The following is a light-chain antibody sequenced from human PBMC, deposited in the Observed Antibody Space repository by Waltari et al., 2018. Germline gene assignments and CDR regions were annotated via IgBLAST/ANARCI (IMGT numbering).Light chain of an antibody. V-gene: IGLV1-44*01. Sequence: QSVLTQPPSASGTPGQRVTISCSGSASNIGGNLVNWYQQLPGKAPKRLIYRSDHRPAGVPDRFSASKTVTSASLAISGLQSEDEADYFCASWDDSLNGHWVFGGGTKVTVL. CDR3: ASWDDSLNGHWV. CDR1: ASNIGGNL. J-gene: IGLJ3*02. CDR2: RSD.